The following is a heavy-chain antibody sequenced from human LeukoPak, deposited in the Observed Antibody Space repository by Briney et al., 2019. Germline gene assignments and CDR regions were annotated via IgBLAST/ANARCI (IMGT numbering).Heavy chain of an antibody. J-gene: IGHJ4*02. CDR2: IKNDGSGI. V-gene: IGHV3-74*01. Sequence: GGSLRLSCAASGFSFSNTWMHWVRQAPGKGLVWVARIKNDGSGIIYADSVKGRFTISRDNPRNTLYLQMNSLRGEDTAVYYCARVAGQLDYWGQGTLVTVSS. D-gene: IGHD6-6*01. CDR3: ARVAGQLDY. CDR1: GFSFSNTW.